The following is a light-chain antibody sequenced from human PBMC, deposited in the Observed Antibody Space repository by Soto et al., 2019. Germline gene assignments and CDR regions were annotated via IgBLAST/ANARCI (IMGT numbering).Light chain of an antibody. CDR2: DAS. CDR3: QQRSNWHPIT. V-gene: IGKV3-11*01. Sequence: PGEIATLSCSASQSVSSYLAWYQQKPGHAPRLLIYDASNRATGIPARFSGSGSGTDFTLTISSLETADFAVYYCQQRSNWHPITFGQGTRLEIK. J-gene: IGKJ5*01. CDR1: QSVSSY.